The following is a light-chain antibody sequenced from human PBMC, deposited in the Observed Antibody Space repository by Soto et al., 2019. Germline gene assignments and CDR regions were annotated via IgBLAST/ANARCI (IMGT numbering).Light chain of an antibody. Sequence: QSVLTQPPSASGTPGHRVTISCSGTSSNIGSNTVSWYQQFPGTAPKLLIHNDNQRPSGVPDRFSGSKSGTSASLAISGLQSDDEANYYCAAWDDSLDGVWVFGGGTKLTVL. CDR2: NDN. CDR1: SSNIGSNT. V-gene: IGLV1-44*01. CDR3: AAWDDSLDGVWV. J-gene: IGLJ3*02.